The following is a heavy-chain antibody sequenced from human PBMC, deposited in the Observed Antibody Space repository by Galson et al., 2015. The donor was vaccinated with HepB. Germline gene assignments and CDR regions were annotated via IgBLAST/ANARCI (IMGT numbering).Heavy chain of an antibody. CDR2: IYPGDSDT. V-gene: IGHV5-51*01. Sequence: QSGAEVTKPGESLKISCKGSGYSFTSYWIGWVRQMPGKGLEWMGIIYPGDSDTRYSPSFQGQVTISADKSISTAYLQWSSLKASDTAMYYCATTTYYYDSSGYWGIEFDYWGQGTLVTVSS. D-gene: IGHD3-22*01. J-gene: IGHJ4*02. CDR1: GYSFTSYW. CDR3: ATTTYYYDSSGYWGIEFDY.